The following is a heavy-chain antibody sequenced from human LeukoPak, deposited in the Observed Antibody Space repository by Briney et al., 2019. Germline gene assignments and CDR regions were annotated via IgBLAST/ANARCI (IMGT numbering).Heavy chain of an antibody. CDR1: GFSFSSYE. D-gene: IGHD3-9*01. J-gene: IGHJ4*02. Sequence: GGSLRLSCAASGFSFSSYEMNWVRQAPGKGLEWVSHISSDGHVETYVDSVRGRFTMSRDNAENFLFLQMNGLRAEDTAVYYCARDTLNGPFVISLDYWGQGALVTVSS. V-gene: IGHV3-48*03. CDR2: ISSDGHVE. CDR3: ARDTLNGPFVISLDY.